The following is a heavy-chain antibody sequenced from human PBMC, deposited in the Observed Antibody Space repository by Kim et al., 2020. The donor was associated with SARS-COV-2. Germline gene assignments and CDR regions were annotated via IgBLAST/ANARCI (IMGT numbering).Heavy chain of an antibody. J-gene: IGHJ3*01. CDR1: GDSLSSGPYY. CDR3: ARLPRCAFDV. V-gene: IGHV4-39*01. CDR2: IYYSGTS. Sequence: SETLSLTCTVSGDSLSSGPYYWAWIRQPPGKGLEWIGNIYYSGTSYYHPSLKSRVTISVDTSKSEFSLKLSSVTAADTAVYYCARLPRCAFDVWGQGTLV.